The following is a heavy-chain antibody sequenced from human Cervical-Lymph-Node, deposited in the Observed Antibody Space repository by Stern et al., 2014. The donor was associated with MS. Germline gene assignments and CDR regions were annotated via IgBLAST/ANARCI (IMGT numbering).Heavy chain of an antibody. Sequence: QVQLQKSGPGLVKPSQTLSLTCTVSGGSISSGSYYWTWIRQPAGKGLEWIGHIYSTGSTQYNPSLKRRVTISGDTTKTQLSLNQRSVTAADTAVYYCARDPPLTLKGAFDIWGQGTMVTVSS. CDR1: GGSISSGSYY. V-gene: IGHV4-61*02. D-gene: IGHD2-21*02. CDR3: ARDPPLTLKGAFDI. J-gene: IGHJ3*02. CDR2: IYSTGST.